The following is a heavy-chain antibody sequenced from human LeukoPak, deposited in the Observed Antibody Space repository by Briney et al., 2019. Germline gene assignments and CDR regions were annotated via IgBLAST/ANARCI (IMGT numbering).Heavy chain of an antibody. CDR1: GFTFSNAW. D-gene: IGHD3-22*01. Sequence: GGSLRLSCAASGFTFSNAWMHWVRQAPGKGLVWVAIISYDGSNKYYADSVKGRFTISRDNSKNTLYLQINSLRAEDTAVYYCATDPDSSGYYYPIFDYWGQGTLVTVSS. J-gene: IGHJ4*02. CDR2: ISYDGSNK. CDR3: ATDPDSSGYYYPIFDY. V-gene: IGHV3-30-3*01.